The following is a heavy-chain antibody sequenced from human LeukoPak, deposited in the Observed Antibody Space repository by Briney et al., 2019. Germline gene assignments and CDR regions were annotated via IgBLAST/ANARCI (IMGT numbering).Heavy chain of an antibody. D-gene: IGHD6-19*01. CDR1: GGTFSSYA. CDR3: ARARTVAGYYYYYGMDV. V-gene: IGHV1-69*13. Sequence: SVKVSCEASGGTFSSYAISWVRQAPGQGLEWMGGIIPIFGTANYAQKFQGRVTITADESTSTAYMELSSLRSEGTAVYYCARARTVAGYYYYYGMDVWGQGTTVTVSS. CDR2: IIPIFGTA. J-gene: IGHJ6*02.